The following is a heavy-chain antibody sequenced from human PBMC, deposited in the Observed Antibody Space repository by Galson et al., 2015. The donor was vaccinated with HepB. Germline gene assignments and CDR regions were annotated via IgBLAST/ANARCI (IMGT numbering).Heavy chain of an antibody. J-gene: IGHJ3*02. CDR2: IYYSGST. D-gene: IGHD3-16*02. Sequence: LSLTCTVSGGSISSGDYYWSWIRQPPGKGLEWIGYIYYSGSTYYNPSLKSRVTISVDTSKNQFSLKLSSVTAADTAVYYCARERLMITFGGVIVDAFDIWGQGTMVTVSS. CDR1: GGSISSGDYY. CDR3: ARERLMITFGGVIVDAFDI. V-gene: IGHV4-30-4*01.